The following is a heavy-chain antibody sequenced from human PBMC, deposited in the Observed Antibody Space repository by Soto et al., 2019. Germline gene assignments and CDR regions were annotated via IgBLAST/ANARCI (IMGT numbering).Heavy chain of an antibody. D-gene: IGHD4-17*01. V-gene: IGHV1-69*02. CDR3: ARGTPTVVTPFARMDG. CDR2: IIPILGIA. CDR1: GGTFSSYT. J-gene: IGHJ6*02. Sequence: ASVKVSCKASGGTFSSYTISWVRQAPGQGLEWMGRIIPILGIANYAQKFQGRVTITADKSTSTAYMELSSLRSEDTAVYYCARGTPTVVTPFARMDGWGQGTTVTVAS.